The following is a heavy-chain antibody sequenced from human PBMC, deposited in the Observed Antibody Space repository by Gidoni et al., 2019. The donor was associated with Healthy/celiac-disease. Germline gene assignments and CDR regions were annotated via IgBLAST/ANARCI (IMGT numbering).Heavy chain of an antibody. J-gene: IGHJ4*02. CDR3: ARVGENWNDWCNDY. V-gene: IGHV4-59*01. Sequence: QVQLKEAGPGMVKPSETLSLTCNGSGGSISSYYWGWIRQPPGKGLEWIGYIYYSGSTNYNPSPNSRVTISVYTSKNQFSLKLSSVTAADTAVYYCARVGENWNDWCNDYWGQGTLVTVSS. CDR2: IYYSGST. D-gene: IGHD1-1*01. CDR1: GGSISSYY.